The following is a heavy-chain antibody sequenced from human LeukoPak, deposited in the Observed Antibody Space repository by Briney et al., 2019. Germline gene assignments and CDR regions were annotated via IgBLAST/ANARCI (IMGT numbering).Heavy chain of an antibody. CDR1: GFTFSNFW. D-gene: IGHD6-6*01. V-gene: IGHV3-7*01. CDR3: TRDSREYTSSYV. J-gene: IGHJ4*02. Sequence: GGSLRLSCTASGFTFSNFWMGWVRQAPGKGLEWVANIKQDETEKFYLGSVKGRFTISRDNAKNSLYLQMNSLSAEDTAIYYCTRDSREYTSSYVWGQGTLVTVSS. CDR2: IKQDETEK.